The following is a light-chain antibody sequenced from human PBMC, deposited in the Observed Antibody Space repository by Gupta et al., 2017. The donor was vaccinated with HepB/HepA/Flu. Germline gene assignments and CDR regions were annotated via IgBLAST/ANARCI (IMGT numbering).Light chain of an antibody. J-gene: IGLJ3*02. CDR2: DNN. Sequence: QSVLTHPPSVSAAPGQKVTISCSGNTSNIGNNYVSWYQQLPGTAPKLLIYDNNKRPSGIPDRFSGSKSGTSATLGITGLQTGDEADYYCGTWDTSLSAGVFGGGTKLPVL. V-gene: IGLV1-51*01. CDR1: TSNIGNNY. CDR3: GTWDTSLSAGV.